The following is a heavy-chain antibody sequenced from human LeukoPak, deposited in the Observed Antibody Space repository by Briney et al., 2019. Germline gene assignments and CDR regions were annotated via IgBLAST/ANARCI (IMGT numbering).Heavy chain of an antibody. CDR1: GYSFTSYW. V-gene: IGHV5-51*01. D-gene: IGHD2-2*01. Sequence: GASLKISCKGSGYSFTSYWIGWVRQLPGKGLGWMGIIYPGDSDTSYSPSIQGKVTISAAKSISTAYLQWSSLKASDTAMYYCARATDCSSTSCYAGALFDYWGQGTLVTVSS. J-gene: IGHJ4*02. CDR2: IYPGDSDT. CDR3: ARATDCSSTSCYAGALFDY.